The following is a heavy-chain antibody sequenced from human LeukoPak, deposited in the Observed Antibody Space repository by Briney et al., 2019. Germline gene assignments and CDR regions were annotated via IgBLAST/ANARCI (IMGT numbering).Heavy chain of an antibody. CDR2: INYSGST. CDR3: ARLSTDNVDLPGAMAYYFDC. CDR1: AGAITSQY. J-gene: IGHJ4*02. V-gene: IGHV4-59*08. D-gene: IGHD2-2*01. Sequence: SETLSLTCPVSAGAITSQYWSWIRQSPGKGLEFIGYINYSGSTSYNPSLKSRVAISVDTSKNQFSLKLSSVTAADTAMYFCARLSTDNVDLPGAMAYYFDCWGQGTLVTVSS.